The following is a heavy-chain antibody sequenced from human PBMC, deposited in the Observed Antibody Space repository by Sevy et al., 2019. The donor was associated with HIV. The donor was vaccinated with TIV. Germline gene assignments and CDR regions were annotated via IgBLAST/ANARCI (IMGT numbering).Heavy chain of an antibody. Sequence: SETLSLTCTVSGGSISSYYWSWIRQPAGKGLEWIGRIYTSGSTNYNPSLKSRVTMSVDTSKNQFSLKLSSVTAADTAVYCCARSGLRFLEWLPIDYWGQGTLVTVSS. CDR1: GGSISSYY. D-gene: IGHD3-3*01. CDR3: ARSGLRFLEWLPIDY. V-gene: IGHV4-4*07. CDR2: IYTSGST. J-gene: IGHJ4*02.